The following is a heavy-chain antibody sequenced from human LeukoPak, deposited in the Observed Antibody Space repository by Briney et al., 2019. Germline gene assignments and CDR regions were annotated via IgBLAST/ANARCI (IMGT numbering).Heavy chain of an antibody. Sequence: GASVKVSCKASGYTFTSYYMHWVRQAPGQGLEWMGIINPSGGSTSYAQKLQGRVTMTTDTSTSTAYMELRSLRSDDTAVYYCARYLEPSDYGDYWGQGTLVTVSS. CDR2: INPSGGST. D-gene: IGHD1-14*01. V-gene: IGHV1-46*01. CDR3: ARYLEPSDYGDY. CDR1: GYTFTSYY. J-gene: IGHJ4*02.